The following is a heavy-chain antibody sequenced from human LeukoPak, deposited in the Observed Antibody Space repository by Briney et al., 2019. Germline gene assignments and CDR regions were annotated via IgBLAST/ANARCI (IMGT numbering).Heavy chain of an antibody. V-gene: IGHV3-53*01. CDR1: GFTVSSNY. Sequence: GGSLRLSCAASGFTVSSNYMSWVRQAPGKGLEWVSVIYSGGITYYADSVKGRFTISRDNSKNTLYLQMNSLRAEDTAVYYCARGVRYCTTPSRSTPFDYWGQGTLVTVSS. D-gene: IGHD2-2*01. J-gene: IGHJ4*02. CDR2: IYSGGIT. CDR3: ARGVRYCTTPSRSTPFDY.